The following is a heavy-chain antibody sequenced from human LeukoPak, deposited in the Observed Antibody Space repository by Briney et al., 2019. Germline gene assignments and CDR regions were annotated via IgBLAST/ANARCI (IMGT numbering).Heavy chain of an antibody. V-gene: IGHV3-33*01. J-gene: IGHJ6*02. D-gene: IGHD6-19*01. Sequence: PGRSLRLSCAASGFTFSSYGMHWVRQAPGKGLEWVAVIWYDGSNKYYADSVKGRFTISRDNSKNTLYLQMNSLRAEDTAVYYCARDSSVAVTYCYYGMDVWGQGTTVTVSS. CDR1: GFTFSSYG. CDR3: ARDSSVAVTYCYYGMDV. CDR2: IWYDGSNK.